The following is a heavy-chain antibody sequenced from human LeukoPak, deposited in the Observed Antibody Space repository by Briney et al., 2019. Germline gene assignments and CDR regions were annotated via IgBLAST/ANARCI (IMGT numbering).Heavy chain of an antibody. CDR3: ARDRYISRSWGYDFDY. V-gene: IGHV3-7*01. CDR2: IKQDGSEK. Sequence: GGSLRLSCAASGFAFSSYWMSWVRQAPGKGLEWVANIKQDGSEKYYVDSVKGRFTISRDNAKNSLYLQMNSLRAEDTAVYYCARDRYISRSWGYDFDYWGQGTLVTVSS. J-gene: IGHJ4*02. CDR1: GFAFSSYW. D-gene: IGHD6-13*01.